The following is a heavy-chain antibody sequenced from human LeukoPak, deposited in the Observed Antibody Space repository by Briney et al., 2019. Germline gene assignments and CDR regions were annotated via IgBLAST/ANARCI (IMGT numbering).Heavy chain of an antibody. J-gene: IGHJ6*02. D-gene: IGHD1-26*01. CDR3: VRVQSGSYARYGMDV. V-gene: IGHV3-66*01. Sequence: GGSLRLSCAASGFTVSSNYMSWVRQAPGKGLEWVSVIYSGGSTYYADSVKGRFTISRDNSKNTLYLQMNSLRAEDTAVYYCVRVQSGSYARYGMDVWGQGTTVIVSS. CDR2: IYSGGST. CDR1: GFTVSSNY.